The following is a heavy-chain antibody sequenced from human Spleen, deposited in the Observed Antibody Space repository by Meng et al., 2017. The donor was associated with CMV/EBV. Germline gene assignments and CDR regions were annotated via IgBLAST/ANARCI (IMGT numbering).Heavy chain of an antibody. CDR2: ISSSSSYI. D-gene: IGHD3-3*01. Sequence: GESLKISCAASGFTFSSYSMNWVRQAPGKGLEWVSSISSSSSYIYYADSVKGRFTISRDNAKNSLYLQMNSLRAEDTAVYYCARGITIFGVVIYYYYGMDVWGQGTTVTVSS. J-gene: IGHJ6*02. CDR1: GFTFSSYS. CDR3: ARGITIFGVVIYYYYGMDV. V-gene: IGHV3-21*01.